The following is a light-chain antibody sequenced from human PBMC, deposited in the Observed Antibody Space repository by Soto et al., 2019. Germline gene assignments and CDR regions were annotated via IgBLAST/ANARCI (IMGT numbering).Light chain of an antibody. V-gene: IGKV1-39*01. J-gene: IGKJ1*01. Sequence: DIQMTQSPTSLSATVGDRVTITCRASQSFNNFVNWYQQKPGKAPKLLIYSASTLQRGVPSRFSGSGSGTEVTLTISSLQPQDLGTYYCHQTYTTLGTFGQGTKVEL. CDR2: SAS. CDR3: HQTYTTLGT. CDR1: QSFNNF.